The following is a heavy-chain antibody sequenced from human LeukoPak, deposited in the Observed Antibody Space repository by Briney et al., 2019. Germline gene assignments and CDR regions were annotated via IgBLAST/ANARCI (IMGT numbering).Heavy chain of an antibody. CDR2: IYSGGST. Sequence: SETLCLTCTVSGGSISSSSYHWGWIRQPPGKGLEWIGTIYSGGSTYYNSSLKSRVTISIDTSNNQFFLKLNSVTAADTAVYYCARQRGKMRYFDFVALDYWGQGTLVTVSS. J-gene: IGHJ4*02. CDR3: ARQRGKMRYFDFVALDY. CDR1: GGSISSSSYH. V-gene: IGHV4-39*01. D-gene: IGHD3-9*01.